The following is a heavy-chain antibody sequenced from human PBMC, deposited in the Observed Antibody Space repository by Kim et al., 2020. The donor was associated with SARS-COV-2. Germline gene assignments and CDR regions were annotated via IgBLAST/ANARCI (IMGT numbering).Heavy chain of an antibody. CDR2: INTYTGNP. J-gene: IGHJ5*02. CDR3: ARGYGSGRPIFGL. D-gene: IGHD3-10*01. Sequence: ASVKLSCKASGYTFTSYPMNWVRQAPGQGLEWMGWINTYTGNPTYAQGFTGRFVFSLDTSVSTAYLQISSLKADDTAVYFCARGYGSGRPIFGLWGQGTLVTVSS. V-gene: IGHV7-4-1*02. CDR1: GYTFTSYP.